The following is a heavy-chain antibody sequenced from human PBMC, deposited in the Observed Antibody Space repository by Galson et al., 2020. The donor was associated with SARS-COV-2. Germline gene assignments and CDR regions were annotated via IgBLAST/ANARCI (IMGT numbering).Heavy chain of an antibody. D-gene: IGHD2-15*01. Sequence: ETSETLSLTCTVSGGSISSGVYSWSWIRQPPGKGLEWIGYIYHTGNTYYNPSLKSRVTISVDRSENQYSLKLSSVTAADTAVYYCARGNRYCSGGICYCFDYVGQGTLVTVSS. J-gene: IGHJ4*02. CDR1: GGSISSGVYS. CDR3: ARGNRYCSGGICYCFDY. V-gene: IGHV4-30-2*01. CDR2: IYHTGNT.